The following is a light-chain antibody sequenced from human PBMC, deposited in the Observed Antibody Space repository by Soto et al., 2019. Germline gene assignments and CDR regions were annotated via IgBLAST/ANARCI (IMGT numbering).Light chain of an antibody. J-gene: IGKJ4*01. CDR3: QQRSNWPPLT. Sequence: EIVLTQSPATLSLSPGERATLSCRSSQSVSSYLAWYQQKPGQAPRLLIYDASNRATGILARFSGSGSGTDFTLTIRSLEPKAFAVYYCQQRSNWPPLTFGGGTKVEIK. V-gene: IGKV3-11*01. CDR2: DAS. CDR1: QSVSSY.